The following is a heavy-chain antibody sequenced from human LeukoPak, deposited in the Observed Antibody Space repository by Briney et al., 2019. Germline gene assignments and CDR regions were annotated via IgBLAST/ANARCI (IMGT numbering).Heavy chain of an antibody. V-gene: IGHV3-9*01. J-gene: IGHJ4*02. CDR3: ARAAVVTSPFDY. CDR2: INWNSVTI. Sequence: SLRLSCVASGFTFDDYGMHWVRQAPGKGLQWVSGINWNSVTIGYADSVKGRFTISRDNSKNTLYLQMNSLRAEDTAMYYCARAAVVTSPFDYWGQGTLVTVSS. CDR1: GFTFDDYG. D-gene: IGHD4-23*01.